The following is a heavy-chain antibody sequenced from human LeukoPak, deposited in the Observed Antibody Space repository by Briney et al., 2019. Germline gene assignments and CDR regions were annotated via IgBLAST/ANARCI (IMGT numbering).Heavy chain of an antibody. Sequence: GGSLRLSCAASGFTFSSYSMNWVRQAPGKGLEWVSSISSGSTYIYYGDSLKGRFTISRDNARNSLYLQMNSLRAEDTAVYYCARRVASANDAFDIWGQGTMVTVSS. J-gene: IGHJ3*02. CDR3: ARRVASANDAFDI. CDR2: ISSGSTYI. CDR1: GFTFSSYS. D-gene: IGHD6-13*01. V-gene: IGHV3-21*01.